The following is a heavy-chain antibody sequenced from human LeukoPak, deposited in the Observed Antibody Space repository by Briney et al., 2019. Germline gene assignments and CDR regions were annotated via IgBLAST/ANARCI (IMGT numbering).Heavy chain of an antibody. CDR3: AKRRGLELLYYYYMDV. J-gene: IGHJ6*03. D-gene: IGHD1-7*01. Sequence: GGSLRLSCAASGFIFSSYGMSWVRQAPGKGLEWVSAISGSGGSTYYADSVKGRFTISRDNSKNTLYLQMNNLRAEDTAVYYCAKRRGLELLYYYYMDVWGKGTTVTVSS. V-gene: IGHV3-23*01. CDR2: ISGSGGST. CDR1: GFIFSSYG.